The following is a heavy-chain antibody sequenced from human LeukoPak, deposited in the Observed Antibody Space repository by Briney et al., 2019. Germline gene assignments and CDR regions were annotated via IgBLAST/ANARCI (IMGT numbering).Heavy chain of an antibody. CDR2: INHSGST. V-gene: IGHV4-34*01. J-gene: IGHJ3*02. CDR3: ARAPIGYCSGGSCYSDAFDI. Sequence: PSETLSLTCAVYGGSFSGYYWSWLRQPPGKGLEWIGEINHSGSTNYNPSLKSRVTISVGPSKNQFSLKLSSVTAADTAVYYCARAPIGYCSGGSCYSDAFDIWGQGTMVTVSS. D-gene: IGHD2-15*01. CDR1: GGSFSGYY.